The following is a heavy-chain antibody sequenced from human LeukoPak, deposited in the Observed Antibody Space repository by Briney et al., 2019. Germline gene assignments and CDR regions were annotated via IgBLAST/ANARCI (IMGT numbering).Heavy chain of an antibody. CDR1: GGSISSYY. D-gene: IGHD1-26*01. V-gene: IGHV4-59*01. CDR2: IYYSGST. J-gene: IGHJ4*02. CDR3: ARFEWEPCFDY. Sequence: PSETLSLTCTVAGGSISSYYWSWIRQPPGKGLEWIGYIYYSGSTNYSPSLKSRVTISIHTSKNQFSLKLSSVTAADTAVYYCARFEWEPCFDYWGQGALVTVSS.